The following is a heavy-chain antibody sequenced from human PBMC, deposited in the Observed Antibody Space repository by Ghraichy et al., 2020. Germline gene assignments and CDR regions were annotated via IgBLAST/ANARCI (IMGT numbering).Heavy chain of an antibody. V-gene: IGHV3-23*01. Sequence: GGSLRLSCAASGFTFSSYAMSWVRQAPGKGLEWVSAISGSGGSTYYADSMKGRFTISRDNSKNTLYLQMNSLRAEDTAVYYCAKDRIAARLVQISRVGTGFDYWGQGTLVTVSS. CDR2: ISGSGGST. J-gene: IGHJ4*02. CDR1: GFTFSSYA. D-gene: IGHD6-6*01. CDR3: AKDRIAARLVQISRVGTGFDY.